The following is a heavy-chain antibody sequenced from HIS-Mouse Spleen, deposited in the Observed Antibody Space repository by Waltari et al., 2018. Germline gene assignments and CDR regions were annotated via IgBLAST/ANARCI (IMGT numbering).Heavy chain of an antibody. CDR2: IYYSGST. J-gene: IGHJ2*01. CDR3: AREIPYSSSWYDWYFDL. V-gene: IGHV4-39*07. D-gene: IGHD6-13*01. Sequence: QLQLQESGPGLVKPSETLSLTCPVPGGSISRRSYYCGWIRQPPGKGLEWIGSIYYSGSTYYNPSLKSRVTISVDTSKNQFSLKLSSVTAADTAVYYCAREIPYSSSWYDWYFDLWGRGTLVTVSS. CDR1: GGSISRRSYY.